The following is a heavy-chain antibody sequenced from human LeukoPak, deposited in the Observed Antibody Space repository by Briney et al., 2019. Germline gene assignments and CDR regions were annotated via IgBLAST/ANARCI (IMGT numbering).Heavy chain of an antibody. D-gene: IGHD2-2*01. CDR2: INHSGST. Sequence: SETLSLTCAVYGGSFSGYYWSWIRQPPGKGLEWIGEINHSGSTNYNPSLKSRVTISVDTSKNQFSLKLSSATAADTAVYYCAREFVVVPAASNWFDPWGQGTLVTVSS. J-gene: IGHJ5*02. CDR1: GGSFSGYY. V-gene: IGHV4-34*01. CDR3: AREFVVVPAASNWFDP.